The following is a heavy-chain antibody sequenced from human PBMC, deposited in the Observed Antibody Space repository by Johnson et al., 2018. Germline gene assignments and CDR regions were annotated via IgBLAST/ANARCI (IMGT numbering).Heavy chain of an antibody. D-gene: IGHD3-10*01. V-gene: IGHV3-9*01. Sequence: EVQLLESGGGLVQPGRSLRLSCAASGFTFDDYAMHWVRQAPGKGLEWVSGISWNRGSIGYADSVKGRFTISRDNAQNSLYRQRNSLRAEDTAVYYWAREGDAMGRGVDAFDIWGQGTMVTVSS. CDR1: GFTFDDYA. J-gene: IGHJ3*02. CDR2: ISWNRGSI. CDR3: AREGDAMGRGVDAFDI.